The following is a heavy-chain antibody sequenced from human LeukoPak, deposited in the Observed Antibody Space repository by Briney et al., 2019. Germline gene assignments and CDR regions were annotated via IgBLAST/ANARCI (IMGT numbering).Heavy chain of an antibody. CDR1: GYTFTSYG. CDR3: ASCSSTSCYGWFDP. D-gene: IGHD2-2*01. CDR2: ISAYNGNT. J-gene: IGHJ5*02. Sequence: ASVKVSCKASGYTFTSYGISWVRQAPGQGLEWMGWISAYNGNTNYAQKLQGRVTMTTDTSTSTAYMELRSLRSDDTAVYYCASCSSTSCYGWFDPWGQGTLVTVSS. V-gene: IGHV1-18*01.